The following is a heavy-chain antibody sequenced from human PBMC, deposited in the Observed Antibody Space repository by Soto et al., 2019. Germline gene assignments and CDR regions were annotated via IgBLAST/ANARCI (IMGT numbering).Heavy chain of an antibody. CDR3: AKVPGPLTDGGIARDYSYYYGMDV. Sequence: QVQLVESGGGVVQPGRSLRLSCAASGFTFSSYGMHWVRQAPGQGLEWVAFISYDGSNKYYADSVKGRFTISRDNSKNRLYLQMNSLRAEDTAVYYCAKVPGPLTDGGIARDYSYYYGMDVWGQGTTVTVSS. D-gene: IGHD2-15*01. V-gene: IGHV3-30*18. CDR2: ISYDGSNK. CDR1: GFTFSSYG. J-gene: IGHJ6*02.